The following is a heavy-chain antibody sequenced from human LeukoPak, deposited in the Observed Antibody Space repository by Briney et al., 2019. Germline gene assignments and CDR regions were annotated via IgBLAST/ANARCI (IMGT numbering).Heavy chain of an antibody. J-gene: IGHJ4*02. CDR1: GFTFSSYA. Sequence: PGGSLRLSCAASGFTFSSYAMSWVRQAPGKGLEWVSAISGSGGSTYCADSVKGRFTISRDDSKNTLYLQMNSLRAEDTAVYYCAKFRSSNYPYYFDYWGQGTLVTVSS. CDR3: AKFRSSNYPYYFDY. CDR2: ISGSGGST. D-gene: IGHD2-2*01. V-gene: IGHV3-23*01.